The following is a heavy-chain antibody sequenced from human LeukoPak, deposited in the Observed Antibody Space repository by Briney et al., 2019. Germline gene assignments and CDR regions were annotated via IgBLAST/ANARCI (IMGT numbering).Heavy chain of an antibody. Sequence: GSLRLSCAASGYTFRSYWMNWVRQAPGKGLEWLAIIKQDGSEKHYKGSVEGRFTISRDNTKNSLHLQMNSLRAEDTAVYYCAGGSGYLITSWGQGTLVTVSS. CDR1: GYTFRSYW. D-gene: IGHD3-9*01. CDR3: AGGSGYLITS. CDR2: IKQDGSEK. J-gene: IGHJ5*02. V-gene: IGHV3-7*01.